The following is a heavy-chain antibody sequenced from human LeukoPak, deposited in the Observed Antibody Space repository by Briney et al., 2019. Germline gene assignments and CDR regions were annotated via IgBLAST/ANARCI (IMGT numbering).Heavy chain of an antibody. J-gene: IGHJ4*02. CDR2: ISSSSSYI. CDR3: ARDIDKAITGTTVGY. D-gene: IGHD1-7*01. Sequence: GGSLRLSCAASGFTFSSYSMNWVRQAPGKGLEWVSSISSSSSYIYYADSVKGRFTISRDNAKNSLYLQMNSLRAEDTAVYYCARDIDKAITGTTVGYWGQGTLVTVSS. CDR1: GFTFSSYS. V-gene: IGHV3-21*01.